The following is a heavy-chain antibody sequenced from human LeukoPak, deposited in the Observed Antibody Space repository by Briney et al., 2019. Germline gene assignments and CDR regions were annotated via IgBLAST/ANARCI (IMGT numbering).Heavy chain of an antibody. CDR2: IRSKVNNYAT. CDR3: TLLHNGY. Sequence: PGGSLRLSCVASGFTFSGSAMQWVRRPPGKGLEWVGRIRSKVNNYATAYSSSVKGRFTVSRDDSKNTTYLQMNSLKAEDTAVYYCTLLHNGYWGQGTLVTVSS. CDR1: GFTFSGSA. J-gene: IGHJ4*02. V-gene: IGHV3-73*01. D-gene: IGHD1-14*01.